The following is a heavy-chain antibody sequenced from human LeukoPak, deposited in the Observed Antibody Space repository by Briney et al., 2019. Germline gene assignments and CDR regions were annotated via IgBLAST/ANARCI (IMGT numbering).Heavy chain of an antibody. Sequence: PPETLSLTCAVSAYSISSGYYWGWIRQSPGMGLEWIGIIYLSRSTFYNPSLKSRVTSSVDTCKSEFSLKLSSVTAADAAVYFCARVQGHSYDSNGYYRYFDYWGQGTLVSVSS. CDR3: ARVQGHSYDSNGYYRYFDY. CDR2: IYLSRST. J-gene: IGHJ4*02. V-gene: IGHV4-38-2*01. D-gene: IGHD3-22*01. CDR1: AYSISSGYY.